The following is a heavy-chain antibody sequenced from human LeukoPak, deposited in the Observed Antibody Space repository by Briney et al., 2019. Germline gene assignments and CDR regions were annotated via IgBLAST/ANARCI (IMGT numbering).Heavy chain of an antibody. J-gene: IGHJ3*02. Sequence: GEFLKISCKVSGYSFSSYWIGWVRQVPGKGLEWMGIIFPGDSDTRYSPSFQGQVTISADKSINTAYLQWSNLKASDTAMYFCARLVAIPDAFDIWGQGTMVTVSS. CDR2: IFPGDSDT. CDR1: GYSFSSYW. D-gene: IGHD2-2*02. CDR3: ARLVAIPDAFDI. V-gene: IGHV5-51*01.